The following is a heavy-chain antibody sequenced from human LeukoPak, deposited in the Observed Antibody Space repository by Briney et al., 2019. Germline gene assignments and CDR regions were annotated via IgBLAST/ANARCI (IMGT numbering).Heavy chain of an antibody. V-gene: IGHV3-7*01. CDR3: ARDLGKIGGNSSPFDY. D-gene: IGHD4-23*01. J-gene: IGHJ4*02. Sequence: GGSLRLSCAASRFTVSSNYMSWVRQAPGKGLEWVANIKQDGNEKYYLDSVRGRFTISRDNAKNSLYLQMNSLRAEDTAVYYCARDLGKIGGNSSPFDYWGRGTLVTVSS. CDR2: IKQDGNEK. CDR1: RFTVSSNY.